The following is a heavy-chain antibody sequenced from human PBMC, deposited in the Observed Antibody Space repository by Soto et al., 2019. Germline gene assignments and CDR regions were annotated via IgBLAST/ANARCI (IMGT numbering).Heavy chain of an antibody. D-gene: IGHD3-3*01. CDR3: AKTYYDFPSGYYSDY. CDR2: VTGNPGSA. CDR1: GFTFSSSV. V-gene: IGHV3-23*01. J-gene: IGHJ4*02. Sequence: EVQVLESGGDLVQPGGSLRLSCAASGFTFSSSVMSWVRQAPGKGLEWVSSVTGNPGSAYYAHSVKGRFTISRDNSRKTLSLQMNSLRAEDTALYYCAKTYYDFPSGYYSDYWGQGALVTVSS.